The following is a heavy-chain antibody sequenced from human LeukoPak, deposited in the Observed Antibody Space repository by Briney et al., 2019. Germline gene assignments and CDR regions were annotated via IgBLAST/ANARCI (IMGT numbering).Heavy chain of an antibody. D-gene: IGHD6-19*01. J-gene: IGHJ2*01. CDR3: TRHSAAGVSRPNWYFGL. CDR2: IRSKGNSYAT. Sequence: PGGSLRLSCAASGFTFSGSAMNWVRQASGKGLEWVGRIRSKGNSYATAYAASVKGRFTISRDDSKNTAYLQMNSLKTEDTAVYYCTRHSAAGVSRPNWYFGLWGRGTLVTVSS. CDR1: GFTFSGSA. V-gene: IGHV3-73*01.